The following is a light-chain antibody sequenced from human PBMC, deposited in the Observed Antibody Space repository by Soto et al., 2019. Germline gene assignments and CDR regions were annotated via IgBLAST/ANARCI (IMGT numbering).Light chain of an antibody. CDR3: QQFGTSPPVT. Sequence: EIVLTQSPGTLSLSPGETATLSCRARQTVRSTYLAWYQQKPGQAPRLLIYGPSTRATGIPDRFSGSGSGTDFTLTISRLEPEDFAVYYCQQFGTSPPVTFGGGTKVE. CDR1: QTVRSTY. V-gene: IGKV3-20*01. J-gene: IGKJ4*01. CDR2: GPS.